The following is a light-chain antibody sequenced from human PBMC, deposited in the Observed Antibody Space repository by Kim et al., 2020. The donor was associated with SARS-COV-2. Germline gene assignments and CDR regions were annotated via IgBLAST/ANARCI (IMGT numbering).Light chain of an antibody. J-gene: IGKJ1*01. V-gene: IGKV1-27*01. CDR1: QDIANS. CDR2: AAS. CDR3: QKYNSAPWT. Sequence: GSVGDRVTITCRASQDIANSLAWYQQKPGKVPKLLIYAASTLQSGVPSRFSGSGSGTQFTLTIGSLQTEDVATYYCQKYNSAPWTFGPGTKVDIK.